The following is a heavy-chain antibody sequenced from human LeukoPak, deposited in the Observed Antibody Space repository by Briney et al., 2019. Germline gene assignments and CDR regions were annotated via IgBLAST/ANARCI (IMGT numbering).Heavy chain of an antibody. J-gene: IGHJ4*02. D-gene: IGHD5-18*01. CDR3: AREDTAMVLDY. Sequence: GRSLRLSCAASGFTFSSYGMHWVRQAPGKGLEWVAVIWYDGSNKYYADSVKGRFTISRDNSKNTLYLQMNSLRAEDTAVYYCAREDTAMVLDYWGRRTLVTVSS. CDR1: GFTFSSYG. CDR2: IWYDGSNK. V-gene: IGHV3-33*01.